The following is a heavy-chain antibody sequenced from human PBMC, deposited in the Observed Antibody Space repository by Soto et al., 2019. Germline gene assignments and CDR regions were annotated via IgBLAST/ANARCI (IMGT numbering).Heavy chain of an antibody. J-gene: IGHJ4*02. Sequence: EVQLLESGGGLVQPGGSLRLSCAASGFTFSSYAMSWVRQAPGKGLEWVSAISGSGGSTYYADSVKGRFIISRDNSKNTLYLQMNGLRAEDTAVYYCANQCCGEGGDFDYWGQGTLVTVSS. V-gene: IGHV3-23*01. CDR2: ISGSGGST. CDR3: ANQCCGEGGDFDY. CDR1: GFTFSSYA. D-gene: IGHD2-21*01.